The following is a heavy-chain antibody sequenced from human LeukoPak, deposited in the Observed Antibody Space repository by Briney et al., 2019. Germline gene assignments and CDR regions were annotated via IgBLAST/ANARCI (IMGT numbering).Heavy chain of an antibody. CDR1: GFTFDDYA. J-gene: IGHJ4*02. CDR3: AKSTHELTPFDY. V-gene: IGHV3-9*01. CDR2: ISWNSGSI. D-gene: IGHD1-26*01. Sequence: PGGSLRLSCAASGFTFDDYAMHWVRQAPGKGLEWVSGISWNSGSIGYADSVKGRFTISRDNAKNSLYLQMNSLRAEDTALYYCAKSTHELTPFDYWGQGTLVTVSS.